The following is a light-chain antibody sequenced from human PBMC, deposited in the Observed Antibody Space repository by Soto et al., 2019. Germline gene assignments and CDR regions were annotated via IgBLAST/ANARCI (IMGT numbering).Light chain of an antibody. Sequence: IVLTQSPGTLSLSPGERVTLSCRASQSVSSSYLAWYQQKPGQAPRLLIYGASSRATGIPDRFSGSGSGTDFTLTISRLEPEDFAVYYCQQYGSSPSITFGQGTRLEIK. CDR3: QQYGSSPSIT. V-gene: IGKV3-20*01. CDR2: GAS. CDR1: QSVSSSY. J-gene: IGKJ5*01.